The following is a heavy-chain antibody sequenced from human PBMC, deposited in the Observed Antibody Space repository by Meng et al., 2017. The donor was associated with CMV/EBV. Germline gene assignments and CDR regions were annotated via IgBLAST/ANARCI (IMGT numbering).Heavy chain of an antibody. CDR3: ARERSESGGVIIDY. CDR2: MNPNSGNT. D-gene: IGHD3-10*01. CDR1: GYTFTSYD. V-gene: IGHV1-8*01. Sequence: ASVKVSCKASGYTFTSYDINWVRQATGQGLEWMGWMNPNSGNTGYAQKFQGRVTMTRNTSISTAYMELSSLRSEDTDVYYCARERSESGGVIIDYWGQGTLVTVSS. J-gene: IGHJ4*02.